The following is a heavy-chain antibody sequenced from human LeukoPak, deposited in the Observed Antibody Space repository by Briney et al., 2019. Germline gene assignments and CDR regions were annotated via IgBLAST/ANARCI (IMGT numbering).Heavy chain of an antibody. J-gene: IGHJ4*02. D-gene: IGHD3-9*01. CDR1: GFTFSAYT. CDR2: ISSSSGHR. Sequence: GGSLRLSCAASGFTFSAYTINWVRQAPGKGLEWVSSISSSSGHRYYADSVKGRFTISRDNAKNSLSLQMNSLRAEDTAVYYCAKDLVASPNRVRYFDWPNWGQGTLVTVSS. CDR3: AKDLVASPNRVRYFDWPN. V-gene: IGHV3-21*01.